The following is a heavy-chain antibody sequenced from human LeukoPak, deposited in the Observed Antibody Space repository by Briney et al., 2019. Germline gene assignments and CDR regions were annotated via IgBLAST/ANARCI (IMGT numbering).Heavy chain of an antibody. Sequence: ASVKVSCKASGGTFSSYAISWVRQAPGQGLEWMGGIIPIFGTATYAQKFQGRVTITADESTSTAYIELNSLPPEDTAVYYCGRARGYSDYDSPLDYWGQGTLVTASS. CDR2: IIPIFGTA. D-gene: IGHD5-12*01. J-gene: IGHJ4*02. V-gene: IGHV1-69*01. CDR1: GGTFSSYA. CDR3: GRARGYSDYDSPLDY.